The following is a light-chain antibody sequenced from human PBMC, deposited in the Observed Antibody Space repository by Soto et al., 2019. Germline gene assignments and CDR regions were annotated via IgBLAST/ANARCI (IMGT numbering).Light chain of an antibody. V-gene: IGKV3-20*01. CDR2: GAS. CDR1: QSVSSTY. CDR3: QKYGSLTSST. Sequence: EIVLTQSPGTLSLSPGERATLFCRASQSVSSTYLAWYQQKPGQAPRLIIYGASSRATGIPDRFSGSGSGTDFTLTISRLEPEDFAVYYCQKYGSLTSSTFGQGTKVEIK. J-gene: IGKJ1*01.